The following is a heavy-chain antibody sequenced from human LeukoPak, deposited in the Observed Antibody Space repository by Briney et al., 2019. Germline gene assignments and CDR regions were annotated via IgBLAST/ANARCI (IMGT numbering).Heavy chain of an antibody. J-gene: IGHJ4*02. Sequence: GGSLRLSCAASGFTFSGSATHWVRQASGKGLEWVGRIRSKANSYATAYAASVKGRFTISRDDSKNTAYLQMNSLKTEDTAVYYCTRQSNGYCSGGSCYSGDFDYWGQGTLVTVSS. CDR1: GFTFSGSA. CDR2: IRSKANSYAT. V-gene: IGHV3-73*01. D-gene: IGHD2-15*01. CDR3: TRQSNGYCSGGSCYSGDFDY.